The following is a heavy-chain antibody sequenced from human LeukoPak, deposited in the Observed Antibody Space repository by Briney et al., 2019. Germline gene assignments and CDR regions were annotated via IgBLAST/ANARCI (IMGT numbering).Heavy chain of an antibody. CDR1: GYIFTDYA. D-gene: IGHD2-15*01. Sequence: ASVKVSCKASGYIFTDYAIHWLRQAPGQRPEWMGWMNGGNGNTKYSQKFQGRITLIRDTSAATAYMELSSLRHDDLAVYYCARGRGTSGSNGDFYYYYYTDVWGKGTTVTVSS. J-gene: IGHJ6*03. CDR3: ARGRGTSGSNGDFYYYYYTDV. V-gene: IGHV1-3*01. CDR2: MNGGNGNT.